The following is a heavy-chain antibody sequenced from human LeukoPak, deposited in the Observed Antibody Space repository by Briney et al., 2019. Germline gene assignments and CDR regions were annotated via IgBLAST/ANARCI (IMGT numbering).Heavy chain of an antibody. CDR1: GGSISSGSYY. Sequence: SETLSLTCTVSGGSISSGSYYWSWIRQPAGKGLECIGRIYTSGSTNYNPSLKSRVTISVDTSKNQFSLKLSSVTAADTAVYYCARVPPWFGGPPGAFDIWGQGTMVTVSS. D-gene: IGHD3-10*01. J-gene: IGHJ3*02. CDR3: ARVPPWFGGPPGAFDI. CDR2: IYTSGST. V-gene: IGHV4-61*02.